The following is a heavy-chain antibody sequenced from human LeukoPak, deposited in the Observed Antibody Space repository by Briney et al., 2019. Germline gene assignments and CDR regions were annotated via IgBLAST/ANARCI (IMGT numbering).Heavy chain of an antibody. Sequence: SETLSLTCTVSGGSIDSNSWTWIRQPPGKGLEWIGYIYYSGNTNYNPSLKSRVTISLDTSKNHFSLRLSSVTAADTAVYYCARGRDPLQPLDYWGQGTLATVSS. J-gene: IGHJ4*02. CDR1: GGSIDSNS. D-gene: IGHD2-2*01. CDR2: IYYSGNT. CDR3: ARGRDPLQPLDY. V-gene: IGHV4-59*08.